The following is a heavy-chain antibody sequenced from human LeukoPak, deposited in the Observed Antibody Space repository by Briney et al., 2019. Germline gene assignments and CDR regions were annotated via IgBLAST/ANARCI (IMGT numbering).Heavy chain of an antibody. CDR1: GGSFSGYY. V-gene: IGHV4-34*01. CDR3: ARVGWYYDFWSGYSFYWYFDL. CDR2: INHSGST. J-gene: IGHJ2*01. Sequence: SETLSLTCAVYGGSFSGYYWSWIRQPPGKGLEWIGEINHSGSTNYNPSLKSRVTISVDTSKNQFSLKQSSVTAADTAVYYCARVGWYYDFWSGYSFYWYFDLWGRGTLVTVSS. D-gene: IGHD3-3*01.